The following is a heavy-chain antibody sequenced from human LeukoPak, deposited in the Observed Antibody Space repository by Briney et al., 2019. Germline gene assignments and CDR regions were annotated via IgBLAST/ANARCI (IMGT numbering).Heavy chain of an antibody. CDR3: ASKRIVATIYDY. J-gene: IGHJ4*02. V-gene: IGHV4-39*01. Sequence: SETLSLTCTVSGSSISSSSYYWGWIRQPPGKGLEWIGSIYYSGSTYYNPSLKSRVTISVDTSKNQFSLKLSSVTAADTAVYYCASKRIVATIYDYWGQGTLVTVSS. D-gene: IGHD5-12*01. CDR1: GSSISSSSYY. CDR2: IYYSGST.